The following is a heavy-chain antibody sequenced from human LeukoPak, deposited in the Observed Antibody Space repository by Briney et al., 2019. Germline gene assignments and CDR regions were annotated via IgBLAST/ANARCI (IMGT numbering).Heavy chain of an antibody. D-gene: IGHD3-22*01. CDR3: ARGLGESYYYDSSGYALFDY. J-gene: IGHJ4*02. Sequence: SETLSLTCAVYGGSFSGYYWSWIRQPPGKGLEWIGEINHSGSTNYNPSLKSRVTISVDTSKNQFSLKLSSVTAVDTAVYYCARGLGESYYYDSSGYALFDYWGQGTLVTVSS. V-gene: IGHV4-34*01. CDR2: INHSGST. CDR1: GGSFSGYY.